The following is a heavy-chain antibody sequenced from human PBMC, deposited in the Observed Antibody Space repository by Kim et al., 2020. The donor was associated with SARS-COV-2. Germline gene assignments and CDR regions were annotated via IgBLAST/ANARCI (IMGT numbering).Heavy chain of an antibody. Sequence: GGSLRLSCAASGFTFSDYYMSWIRQAPGKGLEWVSYISSSIDYTNYADSLQGRFTISRDNAKNSLYLQMNSLRADDTAVYYCARVSLGSSSWYYFDYWGQGTLVTVSS. CDR1: GFTFSDYY. CDR2: ISSSIDYT. V-gene: IGHV3-11*05. J-gene: IGHJ4*02. D-gene: IGHD6-13*01. CDR3: ARVSLGSSSWYYFDY.